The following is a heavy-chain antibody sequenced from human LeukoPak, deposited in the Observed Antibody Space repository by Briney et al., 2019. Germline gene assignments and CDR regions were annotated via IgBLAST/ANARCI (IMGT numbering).Heavy chain of an antibody. Sequence: PSETLSLTCTVSGGSISSGSYYWSWIRQPAGKGLEWIGRIYSSGSTNYNPSLKSRVTISVDTSENQFSLKLSSVTAADTAVYYCARRRGGVVVPAAIRGYSGYDDYYYYMDVWGKGTTVTISS. CDR1: GGSISSGSYY. CDR3: ARRRGGVVVPAAIRGYSGYDDYYYYMDV. D-gene: IGHD2-2*02. CDR2: IYSSGST. J-gene: IGHJ6*03. V-gene: IGHV4-61*02.